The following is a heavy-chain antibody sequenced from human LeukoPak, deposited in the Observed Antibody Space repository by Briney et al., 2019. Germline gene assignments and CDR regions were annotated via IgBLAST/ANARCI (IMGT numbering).Heavy chain of an antibody. CDR3: AWIQVPGYSGSWTADFDY. CDR2: INPNSGGT. CDR1: GYTFTGYY. V-gene: IGHV1-2*02. J-gene: IGHJ4*02. Sequence: GASVKVSCKASGYTFTGYYMHWVRQAPGQGLEWMGWINPNSGGTNYAQKFQGRVTMTRDTSISTAYMELSSLRSEDTAVYYCAWIQVPGYSGSWTADFDYWGQGTLVTVSS. D-gene: IGHD6-13*01.